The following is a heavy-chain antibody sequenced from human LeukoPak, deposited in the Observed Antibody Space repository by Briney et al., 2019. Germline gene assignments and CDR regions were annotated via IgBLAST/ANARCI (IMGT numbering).Heavy chain of an antibody. CDR2: IYHSGST. CDR3: ARESYSSSWYSSYFDY. CDR1: GGSISSNNW. D-gene: IGHD6-13*01. Sequence: PSETLSLTCAVSGGSISSNNWWSWVRQPPGKGLEWIGYIYHSGSTYYNPSLKSRVTISVDRSKNQFSLKLSSVTAADTAVYYCARESYSSSWYSSYFDYWGQGTLVTVSS. J-gene: IGHJ4*02. V-gene: IGHV4-4*02.